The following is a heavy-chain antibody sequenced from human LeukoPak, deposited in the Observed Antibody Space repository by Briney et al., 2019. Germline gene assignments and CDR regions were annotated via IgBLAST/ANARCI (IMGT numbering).Heavy chain of an antibody. V-gene: IGHV3-74*01. CDR3: ARDLDGYRSGNGA. J-gene: IGHJ5*02. D-gene: IGHD5-12*01. CDR2: INTDGSST. Sequence: GGSLRLSCAASGFTFSNYWMHWVRHAPGKGLVWVSRINTDGSSTDYAGSVKGRFTISRDNAKNTLYLQMNSLRAEDTAVYYCARDLDGYRSGNGAWGQGSLVTVSA. CDR1: GFTFSNYW.